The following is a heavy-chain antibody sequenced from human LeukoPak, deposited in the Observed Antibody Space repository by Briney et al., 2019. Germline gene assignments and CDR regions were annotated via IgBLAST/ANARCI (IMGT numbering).Heavy chain of an antibody. Sequence: PSETLSLTCTVSGGSISSYYWSWIRQPPGKGLEWIGYIYYSGSTNYNPSLKSRVTISVDTSKNQFSLKLSSVTAADTAVYYCARVDSSGYLNYWGQGTLVTVSS. J-gene: IGHJ4*02. D-gene: IGHD3-22*01. CDR1: GGSISSYY. CDR3: ARVDSSGYLNY. V-gene: IGHV4-59*01. CDR2: IYYSGST.